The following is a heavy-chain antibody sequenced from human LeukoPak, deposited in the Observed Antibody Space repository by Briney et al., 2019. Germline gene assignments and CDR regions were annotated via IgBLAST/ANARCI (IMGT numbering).Heavy chain of an antibody. CDR2: INHSGST. V-gene: IGHV4-38-2*02. CDR3: ARLGQQLVPYVGWFDP. D-gene: IGHD6-13*01. Sequence: SETLSLTCTVSGYSISSGYYWGWIRPPPGKGLEWIGEINHSGSTNYNPSLKSRVTISVDTSKNQFSLKLSSVTAADTAVYYCARLGQQLVPYVGWFDPWGQGTLVTVSS. CDR1: GYSISSGYY. J-gene: IGHJ5*02.